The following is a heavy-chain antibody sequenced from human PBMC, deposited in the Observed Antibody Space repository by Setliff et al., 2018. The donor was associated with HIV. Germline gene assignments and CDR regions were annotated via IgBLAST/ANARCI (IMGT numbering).Heavy chain of an antibody. Sequence: SETLSLTCVVSGGSIRSSNWWSWVRQPPGKGLEWIGEIHHSGSTNYNLCLKSRVTISVDKSKNQFSLNLSSVTAADTAMYYCARDLKSGSYSPGAFDIWGQGTMVTVSS. CDR3: ARDLKSGSYSPGAFDI. J-gene: IGHJ3*02. D-gene: IGHD1-26*01. CDR1: GGSIRSSNW. V-gene: IGHV4-4*02. CDR2: IHHSGST.